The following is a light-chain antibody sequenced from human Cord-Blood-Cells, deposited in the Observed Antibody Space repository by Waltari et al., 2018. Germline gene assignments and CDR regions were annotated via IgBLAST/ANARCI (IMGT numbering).Light chain of an antibody. CDR1: QDISHY. V-gene: IGKV1-33*01. CDR2: DAS. CDR3: QQYDNLPLT. Sequence: DIQMTQSPSSLSASVGDRVTITCQASQDISHYLNWYQQKPGKAPKLLLYDASNLETGVPPRFGGSGSGTDFTFTISSLQPEVIATYYCQQYDNLPLTFGGGTKVEIK. J-gene: IGKJ4*01.